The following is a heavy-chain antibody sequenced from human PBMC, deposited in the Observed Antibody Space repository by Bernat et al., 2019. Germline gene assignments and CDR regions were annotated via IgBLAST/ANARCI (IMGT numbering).Heavy chain of an antibody. D-gene: IGHD2-21*02. Sequence: EVQLVESGGDLIQPGGSLRLSCAASGFSFSRYSFSWVRQAPGKGLEWVSGISVSGDSTFYVDSVKGRFTISRDKSKNTLQLQMNSLRVEDTAAYYCARVGVGSDWYWYFDLWGRGTLVTVSS. CDR3: ARVGVGSDWYWYFDL. CDR1: GFSFSRYS. J-gene: IGHJ2*01. CDR2: ISVSGDST. V-gene: IGHV3-23*04.